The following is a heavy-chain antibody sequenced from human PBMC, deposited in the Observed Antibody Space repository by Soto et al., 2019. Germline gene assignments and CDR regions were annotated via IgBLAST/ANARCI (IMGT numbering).Heavy chain of an antibody. CDR2: ISSTTNYI. J-gene: IGHJ4*02. V-gene: IGHV3-21*01. CDR1: GFTFTRYS. CDR3: ARESEDLTSNFDY. Sequence: KPGGSLRLSCAASGFTFTRYSINWVRQAPWKGLEWVSSISSTTNYIYYADSMKGRFTVSRDNAKNSVYLEMNSLSAADTAVYYCARESEDLTSNFDYWGQGTLVTLSS.